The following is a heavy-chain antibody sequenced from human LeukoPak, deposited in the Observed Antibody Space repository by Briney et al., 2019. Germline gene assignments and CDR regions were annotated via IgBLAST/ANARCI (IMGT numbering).Heavy chain of an antibody. Sequence: SETLSLTCTVSGGSISSYYWSWIRQPPGKGLEWIGYIYYSGSTNYNPSLKSRVTISVDTSKNQFSLKLSSVTAADTAVYYCARTGGYYTHKQLWSPPGAFDIWGQGTMVTVSS. V-gene: IGHV4-59*01. CDR2: IYYSGST. CDR3: ARTGGYYTHKQLWSPPGAFDI. D-gene: IGHD3-3*01. J-gene: IGHJ3*02. CDR1: GGSISSYY.